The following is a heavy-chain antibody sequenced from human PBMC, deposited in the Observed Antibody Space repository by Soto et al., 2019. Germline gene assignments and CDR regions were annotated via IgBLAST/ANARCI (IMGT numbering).Heavy chain of an antibody. D-gene: IGHD4-17*01. V-gene: IGHV1-58*02. J-gene: IGHJ6*02. CDR1: GYTFTSYG. CDR3: AAESATVTYYYYGMDV. CDR2: IVVGSGNT. Sequence: SVKVSCKASGYTFTSYGISWVRQARGQRLEWIGWIVVGSGNTNYAQKFQERVTITRDMSTSTAYMELSSLRSEDTAVYYCAAESATVTYYYYGMDVWGQGTTVTVSS.